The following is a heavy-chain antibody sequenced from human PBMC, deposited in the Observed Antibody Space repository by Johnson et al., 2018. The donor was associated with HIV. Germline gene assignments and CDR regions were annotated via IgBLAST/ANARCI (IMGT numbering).Heavy chain of an antibody. CDR1: GFTVSGNY. D-gene: IGHD5-24*01. Sequence: VQLVESGGGLVQPGGSLRLSCAASGFTVSGNYMTWVRQAPGKGLEWVSVLFSGRTTYYADSVKGRFTISRDNSQNTVYLQMNSLRAEDTAVYYCARACRDGYTCDAFDIWGQGTMVTVSS. CDR3: ARACRDGYTCDAFDI. J-gene: IGHJ3*02. V-gene: IGHV3-66*01. CDR2: LFSGRTT.